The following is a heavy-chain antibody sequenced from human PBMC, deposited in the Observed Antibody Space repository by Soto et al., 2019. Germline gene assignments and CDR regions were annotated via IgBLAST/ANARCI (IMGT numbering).Heavy chain of an antibody. D-gene: IGHD5-18*01. J-gene: IGHJ4*02. CDR3: VRDENTAMGNLDF. V-gene: IGHV3-48*02. CDR1: GFIFSTCS. CDR2: ISSRSSTT. Sequence: EVQLVESGGGLVQPGGSLRLSCAASGFIFSTCSFNWVRQAPGKGLEWISYISSRSSTTYYADSVKGRFTISRDDARNSLYLQMNSLRDEDTAIYYCVRDENTAMGNLDFWGQGTLVTVSS.